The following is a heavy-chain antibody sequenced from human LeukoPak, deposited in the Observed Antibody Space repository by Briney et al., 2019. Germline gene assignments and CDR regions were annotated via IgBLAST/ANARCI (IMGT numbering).Heavy chain of an antibody. CDR1: GFTFSSYW. CDR3: ARDLYDNNRVQDY. CDR2: IKQDGSEK. Sequence: PGGSLRLSCAASGFTFSSYWMSWVRQAPGKGLEWVANIKQDGSEKYYVDSVKGRFTISRDNAKNSLYLQMNSLRAEDTAVYYCARDLYDNNRVQDYWGQGTLVTVSS. J-gene: IGHJ4*02. D-gene: IGHD1-14*01. V-gene: IGHV3-7*05.